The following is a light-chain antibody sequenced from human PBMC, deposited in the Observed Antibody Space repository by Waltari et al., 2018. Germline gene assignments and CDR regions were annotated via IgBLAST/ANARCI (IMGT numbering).Light chain of an antibody. CDR3: QQSYSSLPIT. J-gene: IGKJ5*01. CDR1: QSIGTS. CDR2: AAS. V-gene: IGKV1-39*01. Sequence: DILLTQSPSSLSASVGDRVTIPCRAGQSIGTSLNWYQQKPGNAPNLLIYAASSLQSGVPSRFSGSGSGIEFTLTISSLQPEDFATYYCQQSYSSLPITFGQGTRLEVK.